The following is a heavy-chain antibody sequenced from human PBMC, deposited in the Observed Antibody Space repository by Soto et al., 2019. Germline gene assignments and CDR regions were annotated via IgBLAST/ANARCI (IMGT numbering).Heavy chain of an antibody. Sequence: LSLTCTVSGGSISSYCWSWIRQPPGKGLEWIGYIYYSGSTNYNPSLKSRVTISVDTSKNQFSLKLSSVTAADTAVYYCARDSSQYTHYYYYGMDVWGQGTTVTAP. V-gene: IGHV4-59*01. CDR3: ARDSSQYTHYYYYGMDV. CDR2: IYYSGST. CDR1: GGSISSYC. D-gene: IGHD2-2*02. J-gene: IGHJ6*02.